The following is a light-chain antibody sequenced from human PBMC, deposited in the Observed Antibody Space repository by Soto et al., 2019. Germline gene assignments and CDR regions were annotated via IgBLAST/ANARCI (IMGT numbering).Light chain of an antibody. V-gene: IGKV1-39*01. Sequence: DIQMTQSPSSLSTSVGDRVTITCRASQGISTFLNWYQQKPGKAPRLLIYAASRLQSGAPARFSGSGAETDSTLTITTLQPEDFGIYYCQQSYATVRTVGGGTK. CDR2: AAS. J-gene: IGKJ4*01. CDR3: QQSYATVRT. CDR1: QGISTF.